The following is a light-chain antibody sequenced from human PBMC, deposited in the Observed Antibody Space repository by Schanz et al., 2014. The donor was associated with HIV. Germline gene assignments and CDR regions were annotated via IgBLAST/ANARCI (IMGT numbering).Light chain of an antibody. J-gene: IGLJ3*02. CDR3: SSYTSSSTPLV. CDR2: EGS. CDR1: SSDIGAYNS. V-gene: IGLV2-14*01. Sequence: SALIQPASVSGSPGQSITISCTGTSSDIGAYNSVPWYQQHPGKAPKLMIYEGSKRPSGVSNRFSGSKSGNTASMTISGLQAEDEADYYCSSYTSSSTPLVFGGGTKLTVL.